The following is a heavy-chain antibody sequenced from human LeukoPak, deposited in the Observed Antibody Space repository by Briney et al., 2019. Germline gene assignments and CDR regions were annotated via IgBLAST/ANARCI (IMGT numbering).Heavy chain of an antibody. V-gene: IGHV3-23*01. D-gene: IGHD6-6*01. J-gene: IGHJ4*02. Sequence: RGSLRLSCAASGFTFSSYAMSWVRQAPGKGLEWVSAISGSGGSTYYADSVKGRFTISRDNAKNSPYLQMNSLRAEDTAVYYCASGMLAARDYFDYWGQGTLVTVSS. CDR3: ASGMLAARDYFDY. CDR1: GFTFSSYA. CDR2: ISGSGGST.